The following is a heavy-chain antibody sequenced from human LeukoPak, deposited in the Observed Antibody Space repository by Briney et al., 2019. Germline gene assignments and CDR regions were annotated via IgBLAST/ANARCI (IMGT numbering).Heavy chain of an antibody. CDR1: GGSIDNYY. Sequence: SETLSLTCTVSGGSIDNYYWTWIRQPAGKGLEWIGRIFTSGSTIYNPSLKSRISMSVDTSNNQFSLKLSSVTAADTAVYYCASSSSGWFWNYWGQGTLATVSS. D-gene: IGHD6-19*01. CDR3: ASSSSGWFWNY. CDR2: IFTSGST. J-gene: IGHJ4*02. V-gene: IGHV4-4*07.